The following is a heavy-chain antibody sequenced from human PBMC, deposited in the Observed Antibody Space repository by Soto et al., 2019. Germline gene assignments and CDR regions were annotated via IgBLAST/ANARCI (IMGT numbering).Heavy chain of an antibody. J-gene: IGHJ4*02. V-gene: IGHV4-61*01. CDR1: VFCVTSMIYY. CDR3: ATIAIVGATPVDY. CDR2: ISTSVNT. Sequence: SETRWRTCTFCVFCVTSMIYYLGLIRQPPGNGLELIGYISTSVNTNYNPSLKSRVTISVDTSKNQFSLKLSSVTSADEAVYYCATIAIVGATPVDYWGKGILV. D-gene: IGHD1-26*01.